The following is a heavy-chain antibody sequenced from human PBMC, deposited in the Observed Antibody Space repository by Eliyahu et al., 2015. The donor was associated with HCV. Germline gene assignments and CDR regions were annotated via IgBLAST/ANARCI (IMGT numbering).Heavy chain of an antibody. D-gene: IGHD6-19*01. CDR2: IRSKGNNFAA. Sequence: EVQLVESGGGLVQPGGSLKLSCAASGFTFSASAMHWVRQASGKGLEWVGRIRSKGNNFAAAYAASVQGRFTISRDDSKNTEYLQMNSLKIEDTAVYFCTSVMAGPNYWGQGTLVTVSS. CDR1: GFTFSASA. V-gene: IGHV3-73*02. J-gene: IGHJ4*02. CDR3: TSVMAGPNY.